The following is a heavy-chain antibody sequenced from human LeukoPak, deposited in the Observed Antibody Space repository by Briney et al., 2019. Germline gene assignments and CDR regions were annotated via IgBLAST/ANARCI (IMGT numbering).Heavy chain of an antibody. Sequence: GGSLRLSCAASGFTFSSYSMNWVRQAPGKGLEWVSSISSSSSYIYYADSVKGRFTISRDNSKNTLYLQMNSLRAEDTAVYYCAKVEWELPPYYFDYWGQGTLVTVSS. CDR3: AKVEWELPPYYFDY. J-gene: IGHJ4*02. D-gene: IGHD1-26*01. CDR2: ISSSSSYI. V-gene: IGHV3-21*04. CDR1: GFTFSSYS.